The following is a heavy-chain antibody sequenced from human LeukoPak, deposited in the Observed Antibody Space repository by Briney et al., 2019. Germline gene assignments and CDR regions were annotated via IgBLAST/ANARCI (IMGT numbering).Heavy chain of an antibody. Sequence: FIRSKTHGGTPEYAASVKGRFTVSRDDSKSIAYLQIDSLKTEDTAVYYCTRARYYGSASYYSGAFDVWGQGTLVTVSS. CDR2: IRSKTHGGTP. V-gene: IGHV3-49*02. J-gene: IGHJ3*01. CDR3: TRARYYGSASYYSGAFDV. D-gene: IGHD3-10*01.